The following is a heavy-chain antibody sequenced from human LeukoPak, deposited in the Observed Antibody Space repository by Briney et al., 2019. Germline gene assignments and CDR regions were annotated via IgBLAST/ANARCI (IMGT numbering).Heavy chain of an antibody. CDR2: ISAYNGNT. CDR3: ARDKKWVYGSITIFGVVENYYYYMDV. CDR1: GYTFTSYG. V-gene: IGHV1-18*01. D-gene: IGHD3-3*01. Sequence: GASVKVSCKASGYTFTSYGISWVRQAPGQGLEWMGWISAYNGNTNYAQKLQGRVTMTTDTSTSTAYMELSSLRSEDTAVYYCARDKKWVYGSITIFGVVENYYYYMDVWGKGTTVTVSS. J-gene: IGHJ6*03.